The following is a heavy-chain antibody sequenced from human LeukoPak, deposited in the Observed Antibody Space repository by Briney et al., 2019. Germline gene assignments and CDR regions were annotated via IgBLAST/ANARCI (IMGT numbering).Heavy chain of an antibody. D-gene: IGHD3-10*01. Sequence: ASVKVSCKASGYTFTSNPMYWMRQAPGQGLEWMGWINTVNGDTKCSQNFQGRITITRDTSASTAYMELSGLGSEDTAVYYCARKNYLASGSYSDFDFWGQGTLVTVSS. CDR3: ARKNYLASGSYSDFDF. V-gene: IGHV1-3*04. J-gene: IGHJ4*02. CDR1: GYTFTSNP. CDR2: INTVNGDT.